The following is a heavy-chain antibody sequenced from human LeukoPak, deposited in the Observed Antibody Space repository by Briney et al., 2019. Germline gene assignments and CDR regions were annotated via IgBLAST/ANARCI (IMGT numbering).Heavy chain of an antibody. D-gene: IGHD5-18*01. J-gene: IGHJ4*02. CDR3: ARGGYRKTLEGAGFDY. Sequence: PSETLSLTCAVYGGSFSGYYWSWIRQPPGKGLEWIGEINHSGSTNYNPSLKSRVTISVDTSKNQFSLKLSSVTAADTAVYYCARGGYRKTLEGAGFDYWGQGTLVTVSS. CDR2: INHSGST. CDR1: GGSFSGYY. V-gene: IGHV4-34*01.